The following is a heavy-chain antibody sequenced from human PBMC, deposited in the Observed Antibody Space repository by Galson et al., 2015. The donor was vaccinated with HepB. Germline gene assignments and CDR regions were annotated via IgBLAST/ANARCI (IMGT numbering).Heavy chain of an antibody. Sequence: SVKVSCKASGYTFTSYGISWVRQAPGQGLEWMGWISAYNGNTNYAQKFQGRVTMTTDTSTSTAYMELRSLRPDDTAVYYCARRWFGDTTFDYWGQGTLVTVSS. V-gene: IGHV1-18*01. CDR1: GYTFTSYG. D-gene: IGHD3-10*01. J-gene: IGHJ4*02. CDR2: ISAYNGNT. CDR3: ARRWFGDTTFDY.